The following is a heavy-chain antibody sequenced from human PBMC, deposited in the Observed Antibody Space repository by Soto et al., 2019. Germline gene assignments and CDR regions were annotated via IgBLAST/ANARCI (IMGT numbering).Heavy chain of an antibody. CDR2: IIPIFGTA. D-gene: IGHD1-26*01. CDR3: ARVPPEKRGGSYSYYYYYYYGMDV. V-gene: IGHV1-69*13. CDR1: GGTFSSYA. Sequence: SVKVSCKASGGTFSSYAISWVRQAPGQGLEWMGGIIPIFGTANYAQKFQGRVTITADESTSTAYMELSSLRSEDTAVYYCARVPPEKRGGSYSYYYYYYYGMDVWGQGTTVTVSS. J-gene: IGHJ6*02.